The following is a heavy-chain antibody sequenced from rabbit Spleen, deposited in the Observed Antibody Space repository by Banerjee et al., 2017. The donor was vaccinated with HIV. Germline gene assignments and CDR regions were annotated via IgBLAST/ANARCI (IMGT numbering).Heavy chain of an antibody. J-gene: IGHJ4*01. Sequence: EQLVESGGGLVKPGGSLALTCKASGFSLNYNYVMCWVRQAPGKGLEWIGCIGTGSGTTYYASWAKGRFTISKTSSTTVTLQMTSLTAADTATYVCARDLVAVIGWNFKLWGQGTLVTV. CDR1: GFSLNYNYV. CDR2: IGTGSGTT. V-gene: IGHV1S45*01. CDR3: ARDLVAVIGWNFKL. D-gene: IGHD1-1*01.